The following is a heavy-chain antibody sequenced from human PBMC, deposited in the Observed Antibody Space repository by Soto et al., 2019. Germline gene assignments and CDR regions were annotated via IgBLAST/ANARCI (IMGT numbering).Heavy chain of an antibody. J-gene: IGHJ4*02. CDR1: GYRFTSYW. V-gene: IGHV5-51*01. D-gene: IGHD1-26*01. Sequence: GESLKISCKGAGYRFTSYWIVWVRQMPGRGLEWMGIIYPGDSDTRYSPSFQGQVTISADKSISTAYLQWGSLKASDTAIYFCARGGGSYSSFDFWGQGTLVPVSS. CDR2: IYPGDSDT. CDR3: ARGGGSYSSFDF.